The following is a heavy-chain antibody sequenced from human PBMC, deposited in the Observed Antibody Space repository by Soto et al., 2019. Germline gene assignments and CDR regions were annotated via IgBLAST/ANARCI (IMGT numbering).Heavy chain of an antibody. CDR2: IIPIFGTA. CDR3: ARGVDHDRSGDYYVY. V-gene: IGHV1-69*01. J-gene: IGHJ4*02. D-gene: IGHD3-22*01. Sequence: QVQLVQSGAEVKKPGSSVKVSCKASGGTFNNYAISWVRQAPGQGLEWMGGIIPIFGTANYAQKFQDRVTITADESTTTAYMELRRLRSEDTAVYDCARGVDHDRSGDYYVYWGQGTPVTVSS. CDR1: GGTFNNYA.